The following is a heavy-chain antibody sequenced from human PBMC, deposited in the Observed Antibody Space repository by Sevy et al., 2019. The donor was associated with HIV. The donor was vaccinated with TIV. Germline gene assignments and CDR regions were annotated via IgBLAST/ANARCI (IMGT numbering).Heavy chain of an antibody. Sequence: GGSLRLSCEASGFTFTSFAMGWVRQAPGKGLEWVSSVGSSGGTTYYADSVQGRFTISRDNSRNTIYLQMDSLRADDTAVYYCAKARSGWCLFDFWGQGTLVTVSS. CDR2: VGSSGGTT. V-gene: IGHV3-23*01. CDR3: AKARSGWCLFDF. D-gene: IGHD6-19*01. CDR1: GFTFTSFA. J-gene: IGHJ4*02.